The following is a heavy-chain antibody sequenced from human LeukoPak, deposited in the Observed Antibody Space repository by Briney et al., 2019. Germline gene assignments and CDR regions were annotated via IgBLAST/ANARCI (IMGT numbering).Heavy chain of an antibody. CDR1: GGTFSSYA. CDR2: IIPIFGTA. D-gene: IGHD3-10*01. CDR3: ARDSRDYGSGSSQYCFDY. V-gene: IGHV1-69*01. J-gene: IGHJ4*02. Sequence: SVKVSCKASGGTFSSYAISWVRQAPGQGLEWMGGIIPIFGTANYAQKLQGRVTITADESTSTAYMELSSLRSEDTAVYYCARDSRDYGSGSSQYCFDYWGQGTLVTVSS.